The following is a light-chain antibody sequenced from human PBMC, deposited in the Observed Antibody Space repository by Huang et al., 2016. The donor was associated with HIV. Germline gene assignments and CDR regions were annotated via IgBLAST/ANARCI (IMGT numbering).Light chain of an antibody. V-gene: IGKV3-20*01. J-gene: IGKJ5*01. CDR2: GAS. CDR1: QSVSSSY. Sequence: EIVLTQSPGTLSLSPGERATLSCRASQSVSSSYLAWYQQKPGQAPRILIYGASSRATGIPDRFSGGGSGTDFSLTISRLEPEDFAVYYCQQYGSSPSITFGQGTRLEIK. CDR3: QQYGSSPSIT.